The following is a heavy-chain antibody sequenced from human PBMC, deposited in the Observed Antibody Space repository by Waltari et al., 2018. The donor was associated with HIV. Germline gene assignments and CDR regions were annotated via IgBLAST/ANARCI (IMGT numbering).Heavy chain of an antibody. J-gene: IGHJ6*02. CDR3: ASEKGSSSGHYYCMDA. CDR2: IWSEGSTK. Sequence: QVQLVESGGGVVQPGRYLRLSCAASGFTFSGFGMHWVRQTPGKGLEWMAVIWSEGSTKRYADSLKARFPVSRHNSQTVLYLQMSSLRVDETHIYYCASEKGSSSGHYYCMDAWGQGTTVTGSS. D-gene: IGHD6-25*01. V-gene: IGHV3-33*01. CDR1: GFTFSGFG.